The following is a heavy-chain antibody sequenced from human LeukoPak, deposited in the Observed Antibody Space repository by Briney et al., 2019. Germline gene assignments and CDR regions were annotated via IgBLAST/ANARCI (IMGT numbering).Heavy chain of an antibody. V-gene: IGHV4-59*01. Sequence: SETLSLTCTVSGGSISSYYWSWIRQPPGKGLEWIGCLYYSGSTNYNPSLKSRVTMSVDTSKNQFSLKLSSVTAADTAVYYCARGQVVFDYWGQGTLVTVSS. J-gene: IGHJ4*02. CDR1: GGSISSYY. CDR2: LYYSGST. CDR3: ARGQVVFDY. D-gene: IGHD3-16*02.